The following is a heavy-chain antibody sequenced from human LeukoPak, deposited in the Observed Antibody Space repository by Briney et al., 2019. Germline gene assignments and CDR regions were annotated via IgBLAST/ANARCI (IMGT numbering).Heavy chain of an antibody. Sequence: GESLKISCKGSGYSFTSYWIGWVRQMPGKGLEWMGIIYPGDSDTRYSPSFQGQVTISADKSISTAYLQWSSLKASDTAMYYCARLGNYKYDYYYYYYMDVWGKGTTVTVSS. CDR2: IYPGDSDT. D-gene: IGHD4-11*01. CDR3: ARLGNYKYDYYYYYYMDV. CDR1: GYSFTSYW. V-gene: IGHV5-51*01. J-gene: IGHJ6*03.